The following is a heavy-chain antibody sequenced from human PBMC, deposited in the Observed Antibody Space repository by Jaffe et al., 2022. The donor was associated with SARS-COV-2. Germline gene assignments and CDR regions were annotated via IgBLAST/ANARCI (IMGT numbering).Heavy chain of an antibody. CDR2: ISYDGSNK. CDR1: GFTFSSYA. Sequence: QVQLVESGGGVVQPGRSLRLSCAASGFTFSSYAMHWVRQAPGKGLEWVAVISYDGSNKYYADSVKGRFTISRDNSKNTLYLQMNSLRAEDTAVYYCAREEQQLAPGYFDYWGQGTLVTVSS. CDR3: AREEQQLAPGYFDY. V-gene: IGHV3-30-3*01. D-gene: IGHD6-13*01. J-gene: IGHJ4*02.